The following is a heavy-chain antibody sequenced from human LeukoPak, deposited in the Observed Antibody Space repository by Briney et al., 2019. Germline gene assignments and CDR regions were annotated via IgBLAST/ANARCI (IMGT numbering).Heavy chain of an antibody. Sequence: PGGSLRLPCAASGFTFSSYAMSWVRQAPGKGLEWVSAISGSGGSTYYADSVKGRFTISRDNSKNTLYLQMNSLRAEDTAVYYCAKDRVITTSKVSNWFDPWGQGTLVTVSS. CDR1: GFTFSSYA. CDR3: AKDRVITTSKVSNWFDP. CDR2: ISGSGGST. D-gene: IGHD1-20*01. J-gene: IGHJ5*02. V-gene: IGHV3-23*01.